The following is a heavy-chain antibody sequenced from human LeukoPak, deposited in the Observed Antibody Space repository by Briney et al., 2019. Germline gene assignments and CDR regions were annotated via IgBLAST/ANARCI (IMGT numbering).Heavy chain of an antibody. CDR1: GGSISSYY. CDR3: ARVGSIAAAIGPFDP. D-gene: IGHD6-13*01. CDR2: IYYSGST. V-gene: IGHV4-59*01. J-gene: IGHJ5*02. Sequence: SETLSLTCTVSGGSISSYYWSWIRQPPGTGLEWLGYIYYSGSTNYNPSLKSRVTISVDASKNQFSLKLSSVTAADTAVYYCARVGSIAAAIGPFDPWGQGTLVTVSS.